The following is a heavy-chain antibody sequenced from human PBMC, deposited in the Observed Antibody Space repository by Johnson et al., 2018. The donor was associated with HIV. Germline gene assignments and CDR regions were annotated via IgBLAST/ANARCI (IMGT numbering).Heavy chain of an antibody. CDR3: ARVIPDSSGIRDDAFDI. CDR2: IYSGGRT. V-gene: IGHV3-53*01. D-gene: IGHD3-22*01. J-gene: IGHJ3*02. Sequence: VYLVESGGGLMQPGGSLRLSCVASGFTVSNNFMSWFRQAPGKGLEWVSVIYSGGRTYYTDSVKGRFTISRDTAKNTLYLQMNSLRVEDTAVYYCARVIPDSSGIRDDAFDIWGQGTMVTVSS. CDR1: GFTVSNNF.